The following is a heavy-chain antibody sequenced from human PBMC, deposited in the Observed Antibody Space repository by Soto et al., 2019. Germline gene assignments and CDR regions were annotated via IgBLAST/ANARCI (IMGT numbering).Heavy chain of an antibody. CDR1: CFTFTTYG. CDR2: ISYSGHTT. Sequence: GSLRPSCAVPCFTFTTYGMNWVGQAPGQGLEWVSTISYSGHTTYYADPVKGRFTTSRDNSNITLYQQMDSLRGEDTAVYYCAKGAPLLAAGTWWFDPWGRGTLVTVSS. J-gene: IGHJ5*02. D-gene: IGHD6-13*01. CDR3: AKGAPLLAAGTWWFDP. V-gene: IGHV3-23*01.